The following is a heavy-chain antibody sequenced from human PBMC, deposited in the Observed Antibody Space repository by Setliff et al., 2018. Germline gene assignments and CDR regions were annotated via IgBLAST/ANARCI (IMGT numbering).Heavy chain of an antibody. Sequence: ASETLSLTCTVSNGSVSTTSHYWGWVRQPPGKGLEWIGSVYYSGYTYYSPSLESRVAISVDTSKNQFSLTLTSVTAADTALYYCRQAVVGRDVFDIWGQGTVVTVSS. CDR1: NGSVSTTSHY. V-gene: IGHV4-39*07. J-gene: IGHJ3*02. CDR2: VYYSGYT. CDR3: RQAVVGRDVFDI. D-gene: IGHD1-1*01.